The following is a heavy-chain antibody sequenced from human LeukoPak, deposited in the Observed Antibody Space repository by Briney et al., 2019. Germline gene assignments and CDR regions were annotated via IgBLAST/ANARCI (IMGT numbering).Heavy chain of an antibody. J-gene: IGHJ5*02. CDR1: GGSFSGYY. Sequence: SETLSLTCAVYGGSFSGYYWSWIRQPPGKGLEWIGEINHSGSTNYNPSLKSRVTISVDTSKNQFSLKLSSVTAADTAVYYCARVVSRYNWFDPWGQGTLVTVSS. CDR3: ARVVSRYNWFDP. CDR2: INHSGST. V-gene: IGHV4-34*01. D-gene: IGHD2/OR15-2a*01.